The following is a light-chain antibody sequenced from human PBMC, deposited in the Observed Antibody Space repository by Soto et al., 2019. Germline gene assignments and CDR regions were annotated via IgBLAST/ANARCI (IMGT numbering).Light chain of an antibody. J-gene: IGLJ2*01. CDR1: SGHSSYA. CDR2: LNSDGSH. V-gene: IGLV4-69*01. Sequence: QLVLTQSPSASASLGASVKLTCTLSSGHSSYAIAWHQQRPEKGPRYLMKLNSDGSHSKGDGLPDRFSGSSSGAERYLTISRLQSEDEADYYCQTWVTGIQVFGGGTKLTVL. CDR3: QTWVTGIQV.